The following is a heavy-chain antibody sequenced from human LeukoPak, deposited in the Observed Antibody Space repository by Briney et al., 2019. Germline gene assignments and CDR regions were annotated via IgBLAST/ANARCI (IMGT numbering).Heavy chain of an antibody. J-gene: IGHJ4*02. V-gene: IGHV3-23*01. Sequence: GGSLRLACAASGFTVSSNYMSWVRQAPGKGLEWVSAISGSGGSTYYADSVKGRFTISRDNSKNTLYLQMNSLRAEDTAVYYCAKYLFGSYWGQGTLVTVSS. CDR3: AKYLFGSY. CDR1: GFTVSSNY. D-gene: IGHD3-10*02. CDR2: ISGSGGST.